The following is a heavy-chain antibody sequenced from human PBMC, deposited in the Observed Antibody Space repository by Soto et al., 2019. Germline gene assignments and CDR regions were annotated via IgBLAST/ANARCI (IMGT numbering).Heavy chain of an antibody. V-gene: IGHV3-13*01. CDR1: GFTFSSYD. D-gene: IGHD6-6*01. CDR2: FGTAGDT. CDR3: ARAARRYWYFDL. J-gene: IGHJ2*01. Sequence: EVQLVESGGGLVQPGGSLRLSCAASGFTFSSYDMHWVRQVTGKGLEWVSAFGTAGDTYYAGSVKGRCTISRENAKNSLYLQMNSLRAGDTAVYYCARAARRYWYFDLWCRCTLVTVSS.